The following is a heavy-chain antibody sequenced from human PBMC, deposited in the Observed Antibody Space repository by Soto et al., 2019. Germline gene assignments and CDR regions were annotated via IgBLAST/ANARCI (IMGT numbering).Heavy chain of an antibody. CDR1: GFTFSSYS. CDR3: ARERGGTRGYQGGFDP. V-gene: IGHV3-21*01. J-gene: IGHJ5*02. Sequence: QLVESGGGLVKPGGSLSLSCAASGFTFSSYSMNWVRQAPGKGLEGVSSISSSSSYIYYADSVKGRFTISRDNAKNSLFLQMNSRRVEDTAVYYCARERGGTRGYQGGFDPWCQGTLVTVPS. CDR2: ISSSSSYI. D-gene: IGHD5-12*01.